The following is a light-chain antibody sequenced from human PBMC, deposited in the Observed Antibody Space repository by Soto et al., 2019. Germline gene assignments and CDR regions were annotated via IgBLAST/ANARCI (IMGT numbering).Light chain of an antibody. CDR2: EVS. CDR3: TSYTSSFTPV. Sequence: QSVLTQPASVSGSPGQSITISCTGTSSDVAYYNYVSWYQQHPGKAPKLMIYEVSNRPSGISNRFSGSKSGNTASLTISGLQAEDEADYYCTSYTSSFTPVFGPGTKLTVL. V-gene: IGLV2-14*01. CDR1: SSDVAYYNY. J-gene: IGLJ1*01.